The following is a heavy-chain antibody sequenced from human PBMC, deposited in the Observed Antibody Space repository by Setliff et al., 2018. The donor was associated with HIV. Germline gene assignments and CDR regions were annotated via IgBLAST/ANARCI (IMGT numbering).Heavy chain of an antibody. CDR1: GGSIKGSSYY. V-gene: IGHV4-39*07. CDR3: ARVPTSSWYVTTQRTKGYFHQ. D-gene: IGHD6-13*01. Sequence: PSETLSLTCTVSGGSIKGSSYYWGWIRQPPGKGLEWIGSIYYSGNTYYNPSLKSRVTISLDTSRNQFSLRLSSVTAADTAIYYCARVPTSSWYVTTQRTKGYFHQWGQGTLVTVSS. J-gene: IGHJ1*01. CDR2: IYYSGNT.